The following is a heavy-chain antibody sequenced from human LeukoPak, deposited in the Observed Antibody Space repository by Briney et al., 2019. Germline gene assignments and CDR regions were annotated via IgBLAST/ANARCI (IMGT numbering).Heavy chain of an antibody. D-gene: IGHD3-10*01. CDR1: GGSISSSSYY. V-gene: IGHV4-39*07. J-gene: IGHJ5*02. Sequence: SETLSLTCTVSGGSISSSSYYWGWIRQPPGKGLEWIGSIYYSGSTYYNPSLKSRVTISVDTSKNQFSLKLSSVTAADTAVYYCARDQLWFGELEGGWFDPWGQGTLVTVSS. CDR3: ARDQLWFGELEGGWFDP. CDR2: IYYSGST.